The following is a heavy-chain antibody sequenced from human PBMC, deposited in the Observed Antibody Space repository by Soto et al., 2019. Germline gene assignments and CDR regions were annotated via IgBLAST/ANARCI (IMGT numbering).Heavy chain of an antibody. J-gene: IGHJ6*02. CDR1: GFTLSSPS. V-gene: IGHV1-58*01. Sequence: SVKVSCQASGFTLSSPSVPGVRQARGQTPEWIGWIVVGSGNTNYAQKFQERVTITRDMSTSTAYMELSSLRSEDTAVYYCAAERRSYGNYYYYYYGMDVWGQGTTVTVSS. CDR2: IVVGSGNT. CDR3: AAERRSYGNYYYYYYGMDV. D-gene: IGHD5-18*01.